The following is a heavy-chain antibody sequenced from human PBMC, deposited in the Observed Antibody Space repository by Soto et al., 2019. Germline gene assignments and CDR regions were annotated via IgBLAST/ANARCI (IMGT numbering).Heavy chain of an antibody. CDR2: IWNDGSEK. CDR1: GFTFILSG. CDR3: ARVGHNGYDLDFDY. V-gene: IGHV3-33*01. D-gene: IGHD5-12*01. Sequence: GSSLRLSCAASGFTFILSGMPWVRQAPGKGLEWVAVIWNDGSEKNYADSVKGRFTLSGDSSKNTLYLEMNSLRVEDTAVYYCARVGHNGYDLDFDYWGQGTLVTVSS. J-gene: IGHJ4*02.